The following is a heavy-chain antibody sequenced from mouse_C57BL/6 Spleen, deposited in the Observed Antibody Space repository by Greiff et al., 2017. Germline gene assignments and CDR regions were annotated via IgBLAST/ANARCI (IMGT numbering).Heavy chain of an antibody. J-gene: IGHJ2*01. V-gene: IGHV1-80*01. CDR2: IEPGDGDT. Sequence: VQLQQSGAELVKPGASVQISCKASGYAFSSYWMNWVKQRPGKGLEWLGQIEPGDGDTNYNGKFKGQATLTAYKSSSPAYMQLSSLTSEDAAVYFCARGGDRYFDYGGQGTTLTVSS. D-gene: IGHD3-3*01. CDR3: ARGGDRYFDY. CDR1: GYAFSSYW.